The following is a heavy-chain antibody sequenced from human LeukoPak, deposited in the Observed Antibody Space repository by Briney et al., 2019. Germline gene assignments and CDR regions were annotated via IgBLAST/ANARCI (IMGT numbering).Heavy chain of an antibody. CDR2: INDRGST. V-gene: IGHV4-59*02. Sequence: SETLSLTCTVSGDSVRSYYWSWIRQPPGQGLEWLGHINDRGSTNYNPSLQGRVTISIDTSKNQFSLKVNSVTAADTAVYYCVRDSRYGSGWFEDGLDFWGQGTTVTVSS. CDR1: GDSVRSYY. CDR3: VRDSRYGSGWFEDGLDF. J-gene: IGHJ6*02. D-gene: IGHD6-13*01.